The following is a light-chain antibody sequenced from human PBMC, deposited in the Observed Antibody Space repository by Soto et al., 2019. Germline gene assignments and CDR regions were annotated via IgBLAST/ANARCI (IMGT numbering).Light chain of an antibody. CDR2: KAS. V-gene: IGKV1-5*03. Sequence: DIQLTQSPSFLSASVGDRVTITCRASQTISSWLAWYQQKPGKAPKLLIYKASTLKSGVPSRLSGSGSGTEFTLTISSLQPDDFATYYCQHYNSYSEAFGQGTKVDIK. CDR3: QHYNSYSEA. CDR1: QTISSW. J-gene: IGKJ1*01.